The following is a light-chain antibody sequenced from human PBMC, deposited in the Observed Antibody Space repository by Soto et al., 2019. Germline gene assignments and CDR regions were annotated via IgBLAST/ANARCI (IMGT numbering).Light chain of an antibody. V-gene: IGKV1-39*01. J-gene: IGKJ1*01. CDR3: QQSYSTPRP. CDR2: AAS. Sequence: DIQMTQSPSSLSASVGDRVTITCRASQSISSYLNWYRQKPGKAPKLLIYAASSLQSGVPSRFSGSGSGTDFTLTISSLQPEDFATYYCQQSYSTPRPFGQRTKAAIK. CDR1: QSISSY.